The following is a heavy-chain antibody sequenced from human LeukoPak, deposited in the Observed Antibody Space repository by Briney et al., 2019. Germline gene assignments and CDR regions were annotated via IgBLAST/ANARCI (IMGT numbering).Heavy chain of an antibody. CDR3: ARVAAEVVGVPGAIGFGWVRRDYYYMDV. J-gene: IGHJ6*03. Sequence: GASVKVSCKASGYTFTTYYIHWVRQAPGEGLEWVGIINPTSGSTSYAQKFQGRVTMTRDMSTSTVYMEMSRLRSEDTAVYYCARVAAEVVGVPGAIGFGWVRRDYYYMDVWGKGTTVTVSS. V-gene: IGHV1-46*01. D-gene: IGHD2-2*02. CDR1: GYTFTTYY. CDR2: INPTSGST.